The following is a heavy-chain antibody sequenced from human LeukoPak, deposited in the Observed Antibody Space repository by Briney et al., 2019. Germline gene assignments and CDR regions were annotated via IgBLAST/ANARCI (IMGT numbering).Heavy chain of an antibody. CDR1: GGTFSSYA. V-gene: IGHV1-69*13. CDR2: IIPIFGTA. J-gene: IGHJ5*02. D-gene: IGHD2-15*01. CDR3: AIRPDIVVVVAGNNWFDP. Sequence: GVSVKVSCKASGGTFSSYAISWVRQAPGQGLEWMGGIIPIFGTANYAQKFQGRVTITADESTSTAYMELSSLRSEDTAVYYCAIRPDIVVVVAGNNWFDPWGQGTLVTVSS.